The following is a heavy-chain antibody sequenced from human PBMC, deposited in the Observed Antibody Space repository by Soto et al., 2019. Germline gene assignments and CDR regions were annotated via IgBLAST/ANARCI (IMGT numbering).Heavy chain of an antibody. CDR1: GFTFSTYS. Sequence: GGSLRLSCAASGFTFSTYSMNWVRQAPGKGLEWVAYINSTGTIKYYAGSVKGRFTLSRDKAKNSLYLQMNSLRSENTAVYYCARKSSSISLGCWGQGTLVTVSS. V-gene: IGHV3-48*01. J-gene: IGHJ4*02. CDR3: ARKSSSISLGC. CDR2: INSTGTIK. D-gene: IGHD2-2*01.